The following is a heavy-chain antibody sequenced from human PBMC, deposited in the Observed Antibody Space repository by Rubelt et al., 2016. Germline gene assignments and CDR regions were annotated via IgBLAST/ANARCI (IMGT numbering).Heavy chain of an antibody. J-gene: IGHJ3*02. CDR3: TTLGYYDILTGTGDAFDI. CDR2: IKSKTDGGTT. D-gene: IGHD3-9*01. V-gene: IGHV3-15*07. Sequence: GLEWVGRIKSKTDGGTTDYAAPVKGRFTISRDDSKNTLYLQMNSLKTEDTAVYYCTTLGYYDILTGTGDAFDIWGQGTMVTVSS.